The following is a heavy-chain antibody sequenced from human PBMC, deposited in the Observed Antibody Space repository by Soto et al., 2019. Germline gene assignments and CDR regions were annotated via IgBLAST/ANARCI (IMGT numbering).Heavy chain of an antibody. Sequence: QVQLVQSGAEVKKPGSSVKVSCKASGGTFSSYAISWVRQAPGQGLEWMGGIIPIFGTANYAQKFQGRVTITADESTSTAYMELITLRSEDTAVYYCAREPYIVEEQAAPHLASPSGTDVWGQGTTVTVSS. J-gene: IGHJ6*02. CDR1: GGTFSSYA. V-gene: IGHV1-69*01. CDR2: IIPIFGTA. D-gene: IGHD2-2*01. CDR3: AREPYIVEEQAAPHLASPSGTDV.